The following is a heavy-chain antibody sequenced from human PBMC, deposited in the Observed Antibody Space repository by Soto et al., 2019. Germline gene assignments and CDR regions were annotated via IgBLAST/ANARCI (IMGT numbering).Heavy chain of an antibody. CDR1: GGSISSSSSY. CDR2: IFYSGST. CDR3: RRSIRYNTDV. J-gene: IGHJ6*02. D-gene: IGHD5-18*01. V-gene: IGHV4-39*01. Sequence: SETLSLTCTVSGGSISSSSSYWGWIRQPQGKGLEWIGSIFYSGSTYYNPSLKSRVTKSVDTSKNQFSLKLTSVTSADTAVYYCRRSIRYNTDVWGQGTTVTVSS.